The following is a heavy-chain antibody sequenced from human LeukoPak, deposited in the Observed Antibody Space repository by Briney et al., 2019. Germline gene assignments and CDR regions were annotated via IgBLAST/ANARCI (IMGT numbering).Heavy chain of an antibody. V-gene: IGHV4-4*07. Sequence: SETLSLTCTVSSGSINSYYWGWVRQPAGRGLEWIGRIYTTGKTDYNPSLKSGLTMSVDTTKRPFSLNLRSVTAADTAIYYCARHGYTASHYFLDFWSQGTLVTVSS. CDR3: ARHGYTASHYFLDF. J-gene: IGHJ4*02. D-gene: IGHD3-16*01. CDR2: IYTTGKT. CDR1: SGSINSYY.